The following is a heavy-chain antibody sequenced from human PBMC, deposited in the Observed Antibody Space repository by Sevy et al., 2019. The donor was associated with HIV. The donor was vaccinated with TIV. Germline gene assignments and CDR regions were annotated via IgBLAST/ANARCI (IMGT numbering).Heavy chain of an antibody. V-gene: IGHV3-66*01. CDR1: GFTVSSNY. Sequence: GGSLRLSCAASGFTVSSNYMGWVRQAPGKGLEWVSVIYSGGNTYHADSVKGRFTTSRDNSKNTLYLQMSGLRAEDTAVYSCARGTTDGECFHHWGQGTLVTVSS. CDR2: IYSGGNT. CDR3: ARGTTDGECFHH. D-gene: IGHD4-4*01. J-gene: IGHJ1*01.